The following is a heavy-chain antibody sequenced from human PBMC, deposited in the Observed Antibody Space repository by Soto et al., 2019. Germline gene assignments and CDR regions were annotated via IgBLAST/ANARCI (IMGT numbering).Heavy chain of an antibody. V-gene: IGHV4-61*01. CDR1: GGSVSSGSYY. D-gene: IGHD6-13*01. Sequence: QVQLQESGPGLVKPSETLSLTCTVSGGSVSSGSYYWSWIRQPPGKGLEWIGYIFYSGSTNYNPSLESRITISVDTSKNQFSLRLSSVTAADTAVYYCARDASAAYYYYYGMDVWGQVTAVTVSS. J-gene: IGHJ6*02. CDR2: IFYSGST. CDR3: ARDASAAYYYYYGMDV.